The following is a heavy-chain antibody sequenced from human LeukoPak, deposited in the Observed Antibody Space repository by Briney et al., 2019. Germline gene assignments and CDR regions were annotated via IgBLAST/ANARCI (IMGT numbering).Heavy chain of an antibody. CDR1: GFTFSSYG. CDR2: IWYDGSNK. CDR3: ARGRGYSGYDLDY. Sequence: PGGSLRLSCAASGFTFSSYGMHWVRQAPGKGLEWVAVIWYDGSNKYYADSVKGRFTISRDNSKDTLYLQMNSLRAEDTAVYYCARGRGYSGYDLDYWGQGTLVTVSS. V-gene: IGHV3-33*01. J-gene: IGHJ4*02. D-gene: IGHD5-12*01.